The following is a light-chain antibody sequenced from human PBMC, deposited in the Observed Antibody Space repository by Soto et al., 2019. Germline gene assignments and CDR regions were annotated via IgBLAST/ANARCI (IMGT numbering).Light chain of an antibody. CDR1: QSVSSNH. J-gene: IGKJ4*01. CDR3: QRYGSSPLT. CDR2: GAS. Sequence: ETVLTQSPGTLSLSPGERATLSCRASQSVSSNHLAWYQQKPGQAPRLLIYGASTRASGIPDRFSGSGSGTDFTLTISRLEPEDLAVYYCQRYGSSPLTFGGGTKVDIK. V-gene: IGKV3-20*01.